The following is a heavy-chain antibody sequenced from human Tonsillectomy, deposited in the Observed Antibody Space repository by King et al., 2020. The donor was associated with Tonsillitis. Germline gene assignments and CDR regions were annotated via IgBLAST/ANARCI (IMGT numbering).Heavy chain of an antibody. CDR2: VYYTWST. D-gene: IGHD5/OR15-5a*01. V-gene: IGHV4-39*01. CDR1: GGSFGSPSDS. CDR3: ATPRMSKYLYYYMDV. Sequence: QLQESGPGLLKPSETLSLTCSVSGGSFGSPSDSWCWIRQPPGWGGEWIGTVYYTWSTYYNPSLKSRVTISVDTSKNQFSLKLCSVTAADTAVYYCATPRMSKYLYYYMDVWGRGTTVTVSS. J-gene: IGHJ6*03.